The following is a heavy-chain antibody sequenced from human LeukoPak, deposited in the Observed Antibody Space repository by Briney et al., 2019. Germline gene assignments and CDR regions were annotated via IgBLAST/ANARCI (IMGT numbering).Heavy chain of an antibody. Sequence: SGTLSLTCAVSGGSISSSNWWSWVRQPPGKGLEWIGEIYHSGSTNYNPSLKSRVTISVDKSKNQFSLKLSSVTAADTAVYYCAVLYYYDSSGYRAHGMDVWGQGTTVTVSS. CDR1: GGSISSSNW. CDR2: IYHSGST. J-gene: IGHJ6*02. V-gene: IGHV4-4*02. D-gene: IGHD3-22*01. CDR3: AVLYYYDSSGYRAHGMDV.